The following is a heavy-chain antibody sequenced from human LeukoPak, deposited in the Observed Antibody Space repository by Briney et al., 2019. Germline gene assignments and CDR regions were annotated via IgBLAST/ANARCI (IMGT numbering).Heavy chain of an antibody. CDR2: IYYSGST. CDR1: GGSISSTIYY. D-gene: IGHD2-2*02. Sequence: PSETLSLTCTVSGGSISSTIYYWGWIRQPPGKGLEWIGSIYYSGSTYYNPSLKSRVTISVDTSKNQFSLKLSSVTAADTAVYYCARQQRYCSSTSCYKACFDYWGQGTLVTVSS. J-gene: IGHJ4*02. V-gene: IGHV4-39*01. CDR3: ARQQRYCSSTSCYKACFDY.